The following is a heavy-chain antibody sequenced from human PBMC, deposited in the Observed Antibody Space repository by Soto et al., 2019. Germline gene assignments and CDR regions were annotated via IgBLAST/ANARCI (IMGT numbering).Heavy chain of an antibody. J-gene: IGHJ4*02. CDR1: GFDFSITG. CDR3: AKDWYHPIDY. CDR2: INAVGSSL. Sequence: GGSLRLSCTASGFDFSITGIHWVRQVPGKGLVWVSCINAVGSSLFYADSVKGRFTISRDNAKNTVYLQMSSLTVEDTAAYYCAKDWYHPIDYWGQGTPVTVSS. V-gene: IGHV3-74*01. D-gene: IGHD1-20*01.